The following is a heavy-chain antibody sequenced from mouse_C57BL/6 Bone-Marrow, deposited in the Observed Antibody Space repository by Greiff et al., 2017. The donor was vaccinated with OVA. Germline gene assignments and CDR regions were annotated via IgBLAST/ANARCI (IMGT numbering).Heavy chain of an antibody. CDR3: AREDYYGSPRYFDV. CDR1: GYTFTSYG. V-gene: IGHV1-81*01. CDR2: IYPRSGNT. D-gene: IGHD1-1*01. Sequence: QVQLQQSGAELARPGASVKLSCKASGYTFTSYGISWVKQRTGQGLEWIGEIYPRSGNTYYNEKFKGKATLTADKSSSTAYMELRSLTSEDSAVYFCAREDYYGSPRYFDVWGTGTTVTVSS. J-gene: IGHJ1*03.